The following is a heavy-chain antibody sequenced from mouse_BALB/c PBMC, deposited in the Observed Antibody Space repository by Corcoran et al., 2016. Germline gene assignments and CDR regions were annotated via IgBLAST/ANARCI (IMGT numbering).Heavy chain of an antibody. J-gene: IGHJ4*01. Sequence: LVKTGASVKISCKASGYSFTGYYMHWVKQSHGKSLEWIGYISCYNGATSYNQKFKGKATFTVDTSSSTAYMQFNSLTSEDSAVYYCAREVRQFAMDYWCQGTSVTVSS. V-gene: IGHV1S34*01. CDR1: GYSFTGYY. CDR3: AREVRQFAMDY. CDR2: ISCYNGAT. D-gene: IGHD2-14*01.